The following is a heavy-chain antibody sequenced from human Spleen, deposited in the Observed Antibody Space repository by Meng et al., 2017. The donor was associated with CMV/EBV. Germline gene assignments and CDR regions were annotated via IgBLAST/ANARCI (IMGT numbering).Heavy chain of an antibody. D-gene: IGHD3-3*01. CDR2: ISGYNGNT. J-gene: IGHJ4*02. CDR3: AREEGGTAIFGVVIEGGYFDL. CDR1: GYTFSSYA. V-gene: IGHV1-18*01. Sequence: ASVKVSCKASGYTFSSYAISWVRQAPGQRLEWMGWISGYNGNTNYAQNLQGRVTMTTDTSTNTAYMELRSLRSDDTAVYYCAREEGGTAIFGVVIEGGYFDLWGQGTLVTVSS.